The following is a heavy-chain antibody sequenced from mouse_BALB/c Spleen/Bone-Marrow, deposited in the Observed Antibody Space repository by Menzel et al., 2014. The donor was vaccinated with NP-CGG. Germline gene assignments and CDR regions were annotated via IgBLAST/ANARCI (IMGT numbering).Heavy chain of an antibody. V-gene: IGHV5-6-3*01. CDR3: ARDWYLDY. J-gene: IGHJ2*03. CDR1: GFTFSSYG. CDR2: INSNGGST. Sequence: EVKLMESGGGLVQPGGSLKPSCAASGFTFSSYGMSWVRQTPDKRLELVATINSNGGSTYYPDSVKGRFTISRDDAKNTLYLQMSRLKSEDTAMYYCARDWYLDYWGQGTSLTVSS.